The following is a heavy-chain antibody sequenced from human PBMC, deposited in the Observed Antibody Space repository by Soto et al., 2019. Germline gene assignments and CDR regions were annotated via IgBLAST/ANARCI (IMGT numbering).Heavy chain of an antibody. Sequence: SETLSLTCTVSHGSISSYYWSWVRQPPGKGLEWIGYVFYTGSTNYNPSLKSRVTISVDTSKNQFSLKLSSVTSADTAMYYCARSVGSAGWHDCYPLDVWGPGTTVTVSS. D-gene: IGHD2-21*02. J-gene: IGHJ6*02. CDR1: HGSISSYY. CDR2: VFYTGST. V-gene: IGHV4-59*13. CDR3: ARSVGSAGWHDCYPLDV.